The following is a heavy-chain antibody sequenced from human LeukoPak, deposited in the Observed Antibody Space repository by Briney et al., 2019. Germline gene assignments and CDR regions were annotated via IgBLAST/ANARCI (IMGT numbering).Heavy chain of an antibody. CDR1: GFTFSDYY. D-gene: IGHD3-3*01. V-gene: IGHV3-11*04. Sequence: GGSLRLSCAASGFTFSDYYMSWIRQAPGKGLEWVSYISSSGSTIYYADSVKGRFTISRDNAKNSLYLQMNSLRAEDTAVYYCARAGYYDFWSGYYKYYFDYWGQGTLVTVSS. CDR2: ISSSGSTI. CDR3: ARAGYYDFWSGYYKYYFDY. J-gene: IGHJ4*02.